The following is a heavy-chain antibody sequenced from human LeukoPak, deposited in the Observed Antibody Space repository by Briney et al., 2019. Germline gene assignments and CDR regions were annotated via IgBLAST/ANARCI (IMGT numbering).Heavy chain of an antibody. CDR3: ARVLYDFWSGQPYYFDY. D-gene: IGHD3-3*01. V-gene: IGHV1-18*04. CDR1: GYTFPGHY. Sequence: ASVKVSCKASGYTFPGHYMHWVRQAPGQGLEWMGWISAYNGNTNYAQKLQGRVTMTTDTSTSTAYMELRSLRSDDTAVYYCARVLYDFWSGQPYYFDYWGQGTLVTVSS. CDR2: ISAYNGNT. J-gene: IGHJ4*02.